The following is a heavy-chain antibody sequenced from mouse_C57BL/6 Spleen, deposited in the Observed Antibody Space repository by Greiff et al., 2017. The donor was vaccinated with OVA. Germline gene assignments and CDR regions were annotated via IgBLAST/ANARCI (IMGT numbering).Heavy chain of an antibody. D-gene: IGHD2-4*01. CDR2: ISYDGSN. Sequence: EVKLVESGPGLVKPSQSLSLTCSVTGYSITSGYYWNWIRQFPGNKLEWMGYISYDGSNNYNPSLKNRISITRDTSKNQFFLKLNSVTTEDTATYYCARGEYDYDGGGFDYWGQGTTLTVSS. CDR3: ARGEYDYDGGGFDY. V-gene: IGHV3-6*01. J-gene: IGHJ2*01. CDR1: GYSITSGYY.